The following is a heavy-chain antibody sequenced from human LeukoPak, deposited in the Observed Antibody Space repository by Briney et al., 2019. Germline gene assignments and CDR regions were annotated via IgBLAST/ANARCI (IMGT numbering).Heavy chain of an antibody. Sequence: SETLSLTCTVSGGSISSGDYYWSWIRQPPGKGLEWIGYIYYSGSTYYNPSLKSQVTISVDTSKNQFSLKLSSVTAADTAVYYCARESYYDSSGFDYWGQGTLVTVSS. CDR1: GGSISSGDYY. D-gene: IGHD3-22*01. CDR3: ARESYYDSSGFDY. V-gene: IGHV4-30-4*01. J-gene: IGHJ4*02. CDR2: IYYSGST.